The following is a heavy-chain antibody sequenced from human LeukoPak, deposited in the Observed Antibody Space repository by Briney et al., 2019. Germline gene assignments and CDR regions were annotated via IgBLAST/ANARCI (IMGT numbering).Heavy chain of an antibody. Sequence: ASVKVSCKASGYTFTGYYMHWVRQAPGQGLEWMGWINPNRGGTNYAQKFQGRVTMTRDTSISTAYMELSRLRSDDPAVYYCARGDDSSGYPYFDYWGQGNLVTVSS. CDR2: INPNRGGT. J-gene: IGHJ4*02. V-gene: IGHV1-2*02. CDR3: ARGDDSSGYPYFDY. CDR1: GYTFTGYY. D-gene: IGHD3-22*01.